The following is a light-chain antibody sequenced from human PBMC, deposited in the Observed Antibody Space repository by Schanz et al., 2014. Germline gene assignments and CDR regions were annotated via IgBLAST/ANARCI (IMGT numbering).Light chain of an antibody. CDR3: QQSYSTPPDT. V-gene: IGKV1-39*01. J-gene: IGKJ2*01. Sequence: DIQMTQSPYSLSASVGDRVTITCRASQRISTALNWYQQKPGKAPKLLIYAASNLQSGVPSRFSGSGSGTDFTLTISSLQPEDFATYYCQQSYSTPPDTFGQGTKLEIK. CDR2: AAS. CDR1: QRISTA.